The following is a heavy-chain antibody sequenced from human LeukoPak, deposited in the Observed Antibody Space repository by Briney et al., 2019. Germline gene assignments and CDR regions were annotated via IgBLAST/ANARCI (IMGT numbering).Heavy chain of an antibody. D-gene: IGHD4-17*01. CDR2: IHYGGSSD. CDR1: GFTFSDYG. CDR3: AKAETTVTTGIKSFDI. V-gene: IGHV3-30*02. Sequence: QAGGSLRLSCAASGFTFSDYGMHWVRQAPGKGLEWVTFIHYGGSSDNYADSVKGRFTVSRDNSKNTLYLQMNSLRAEDTAMYYCAKAETTVTTGIKSFDIWGQGTMVTVSS. J-gene: IGHJ3*02.